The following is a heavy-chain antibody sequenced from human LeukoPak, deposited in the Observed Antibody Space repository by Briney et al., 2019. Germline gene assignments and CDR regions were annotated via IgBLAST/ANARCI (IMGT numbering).Heavy chain of an antibody. Sequence: PGGSLRLSCAASGFSFSSYTMTWVRQAPGKGLEWVSSISSGSDFIYYADSVKGRFTVSRDNARNSLFLQMNGLRAEDTALYYRAREVGPVDYWGQGTLVTVSS. CDR2: ISSGSDFI. CDR3: AREVGPVDY. J-gene: IGHJ4*02. V-gene: IGHV3-21*01. CDR1: GFSFSSYT. D-gene: IGHD1-26*01.